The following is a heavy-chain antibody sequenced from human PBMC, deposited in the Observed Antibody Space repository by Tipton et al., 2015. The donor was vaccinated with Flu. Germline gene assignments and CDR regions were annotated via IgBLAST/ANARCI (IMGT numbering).Heavy chain of an antibody. D-gene: IGHD3-22*01. CDR2: INPKTYGT. CDR1: GYTFTDYY. J-gene: IGHJ4*02. Sequence: QVQLVQSGAEVKKPGTSVKVSCKAFGYTFTDYYIHWVRQAPGQGLEWMGWINPKTYGTLYAQRFQARVAMTWDTSMNIAYIDLRGLTSDDAAMYFCARVGTFNFDTNGYYPFVYWGQGTLVTVSS. V-gene: IGHV1-2*02. CDR3: ARVGTFNFDTNGYYPFVY.